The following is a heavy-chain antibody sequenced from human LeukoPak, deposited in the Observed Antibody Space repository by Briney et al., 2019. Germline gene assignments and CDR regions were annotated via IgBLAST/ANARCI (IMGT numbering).Heavy chain of an antibody. CDR2: INQDGTEK. CDR1: GFTFSSSW. D-gene: IGHD2-2*01. Sequence: PGGSLRLSCAASGFTFSSSWMSWVRQAPGKGLEWVANINQDGTEKYYVDSVKGRFTISRDNAKNSLCLQMNSLRAEDTAVYYCARGGKDKYCSSMTCPFFDYWGQGTLVTVSS. V-gene: IGHV3-7*01. J-gene: IGHJ4*02. CDR3: ARGGKDKYCSSMTCPFFDY.